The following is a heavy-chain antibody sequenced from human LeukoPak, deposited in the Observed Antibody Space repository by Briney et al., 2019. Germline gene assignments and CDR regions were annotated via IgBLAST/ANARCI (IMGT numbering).Heavy chain of an antibody. V-gene: IGHV1-69*04. J-gene: IGHJ5*02. Sequence: GASVKVSCKASGGTFSSYAISWVRQAPGQGLEWMGRIIPILGIANYAQKFQGRVTITADKSTSTAYMELSSLRFEDTAVYYCTTYLFPHIAADDSVEKWFDPWGQGTLVIVSS. CDR2: IIPILGIA. D-gene: IGHD6-13*01. CDR1: GGTFSSYA. CDR3: TTYLFPHIAADDSVEKWFDP.